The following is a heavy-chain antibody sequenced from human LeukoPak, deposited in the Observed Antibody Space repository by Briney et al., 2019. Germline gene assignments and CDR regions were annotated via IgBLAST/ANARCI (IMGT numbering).Heavy chain of an antibody. Sequence: GGSLRLSCAVSGITLSSYGMSWVRQAPGKGLEWVAGISGSGGSTNYADSAKGRFTISRDNRKNTLYLQMNSLTAEDTAVYFCAKRGVVIRVILVGFHKEAYYFDSWGQGALVTVSS. CDR3: AKRGVVIRVILVGFHKEAYYFDS. CDR2: ISGSGGST. V-gene: IGHV3-23*01. CDR1: GITLSSYG. D-gene: IGHD3-22*01. J-gene: IGHJ4*02.